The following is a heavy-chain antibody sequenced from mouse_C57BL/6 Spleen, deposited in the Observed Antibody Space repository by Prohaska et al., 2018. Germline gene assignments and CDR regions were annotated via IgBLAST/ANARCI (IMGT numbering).Heavy chain of an antibody. V-gene: IGHV11-2*01. D-gene: IGHD2-1*01. Sequence: EVQLSETGGGLVQPGGSRGLSCEGSGFTFSGFWMSWVRQTPGKTLEWIGDINSGGSAINYAPSIKDRFTIFRDNDKSTLYLQMSNVRSEDTATYFCMRYGNYWYFDVWGTGTTVTVSS. J-gene: IGHJ1*03. CDR2: INSGGSAI. CDR1: GFTFSGFW. CDR3: MRYGNYWYFDV.